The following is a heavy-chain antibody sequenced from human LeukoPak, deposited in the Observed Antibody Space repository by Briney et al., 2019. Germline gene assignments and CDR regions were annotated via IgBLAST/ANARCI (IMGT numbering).Heavy chain of an antibody. D-gene: IGHD5-24*01. Sequence: PSETLSLTCAVSGYSISSGYYWGWIRPPPGKGLEWIGSIYHSGSTYYNPSLKSRVTISVDTSKNQFSLKLSSVTAADTAVYYCAGEVRARDGYNYGGSDYWGQRTLVTVSS. J-gene: IGHJ4*02. CDR1: GYSISSGYY. CDR3: AGEVRARDGYNYGGSDY. CDR2: IYHSGST. V-gene: IGHV4-38-2*02.